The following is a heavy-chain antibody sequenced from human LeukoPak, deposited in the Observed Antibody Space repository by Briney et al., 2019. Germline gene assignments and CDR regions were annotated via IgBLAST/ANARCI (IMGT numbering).Heavy chain of an antibody. Sequence: PGGSLRLSCAASGFTFSNYWIHWVRQAPGKGLVWVSRIDNAGSITTYADSVKGRFTISRDNAENTLYLQMNSLRVEDTAVYYCARDYNYYDFWSGYYSGYYYGMDVWGQGTTVTVSS. J-gene: IGHJ6*02. CDR1: GFTFSNYW. V-gene: IGHV3-74*03. D-gene: IGHD3-3*01. CDR2: IDNAGSIT. CDR3: ARDYNYYDFWSGYYSGYYYGMDV.